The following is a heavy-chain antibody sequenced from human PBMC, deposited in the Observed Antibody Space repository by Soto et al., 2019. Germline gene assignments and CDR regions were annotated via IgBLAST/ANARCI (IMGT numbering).Heavy chain of an antibody. Sequence: GGSLRLSCAASGFTFSSYSMNWVRQAPGKGLEWVSSISSSSSYIYYADSVKGRFTISRDNAKNSLYLQMNSLRAEDTAVYYCARSGLQNNWFDPWGQGTLVTVSS. CDR1: GFTFSSYS. D-gene: IGHD3-10*01. CDR3: ARSGLQNNWFDP. V-gene: IGHV3-21*01. J-gene: IGHJ5*02. CDR2: ISSSSSYI.